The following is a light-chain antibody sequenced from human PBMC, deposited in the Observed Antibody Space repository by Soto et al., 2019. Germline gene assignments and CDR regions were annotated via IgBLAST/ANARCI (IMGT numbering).Light chain of an antibody. V-gene: IGKV3-15*01. CDR2: GAS. CDR1: QSVSSN. CDR3: QQYNKWPPYT. Sequence: ENVMTQSPANLSVSPGERATLSCRASQSVSSNLAWYQQKPGQGPRLLIYGASTRATGIPARFSGSGSGTEFTLTISSLQSEDFAVYYCQQYNKWPPYTFGQGTKVEIK. J-gene: IGKJ2*01.